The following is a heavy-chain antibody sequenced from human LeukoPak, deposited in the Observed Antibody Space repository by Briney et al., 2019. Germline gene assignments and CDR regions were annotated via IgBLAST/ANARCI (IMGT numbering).Heavy chain of an antibody. J-gene: IGHJ1*01. V-gene: IGHV1-24*01. CDR2: FDPEDGET. CDR1: GYTLTELS. D-gene: IGHD4-17*01. CDR3: ATVTTYGGKYFQH. Sequence: ASVKVSFKVSGYTLTELSMHWMRQAPGKGLEWMGGFDPEDGETIYAQKFQGRVTMTEDTSTDTAYMELSSLRSEDTAVYYCATVTTYGGKYFQHWGQGTLVTVSS.